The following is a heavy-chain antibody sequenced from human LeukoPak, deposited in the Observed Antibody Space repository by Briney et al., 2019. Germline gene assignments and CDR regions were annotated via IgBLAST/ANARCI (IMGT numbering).Heavy chain of an antibody. CDR3: ARNGDYSGSLDYFDC. J-gene: IGHJ4*02. CDR2: IYHHGAT. CDR1: GGSISSNSW. V-gene: IGHV4-4*02. D-gene: IGHD1-26*01. Sequence: SETLSLTCAVSGGSISSNSWWSWVRQPPGRGLEWIGEIYHHGATNYNPSLKSRVTLSVDKSKNQFSLELSSVTAADTAVYYCARNGDYSGSLDYFDCWGQGTLVTVSS.